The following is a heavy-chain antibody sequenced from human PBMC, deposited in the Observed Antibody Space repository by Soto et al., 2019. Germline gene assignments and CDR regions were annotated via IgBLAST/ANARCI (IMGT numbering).Heavy chain of an antibody. CDR1: GYSLTASF. Sequence: ASVKVSCKASGYSLTASFLHWVRQAPGQGLEWMGWVNPKNGDTTYAQNFQDRVTMTRDTAISTAYMELTSLRSDDTAVYYCARLTAARELVYWGQGTPVTVSS. D-gene: IGHD6-6*01. V-gene: IGHV1-2*02. CDR2: VNPKNGDT. J-gene: IGHJ4*02. CDR3: ARLTAARELVY.